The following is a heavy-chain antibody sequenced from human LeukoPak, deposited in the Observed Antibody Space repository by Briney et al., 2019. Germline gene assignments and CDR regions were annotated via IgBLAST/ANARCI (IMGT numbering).Heavy chain of an antibody. D-gene: IGHD4-17*01. CDR1: RGTFSSYA. CDR3: ARAQDYGDEMDY. Sequence: GDSVKVSCKVSRGTFSSYAISWVRQPPGQGLEWMGGIIHSFGTTNYAQNFQGRVTITADESTSTAYMELSSLRSEDTAVYYCARAQDYGDEMDYWGQGTLVTVSS. CDR2: IIHSFGTT. V-gene: IGHV1-69*13. J-gene: IGHJ4*02.